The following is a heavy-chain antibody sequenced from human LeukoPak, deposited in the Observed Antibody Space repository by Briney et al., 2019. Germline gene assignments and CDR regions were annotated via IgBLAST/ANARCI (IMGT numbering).Heavy chain of an antibody. CDR3: ARDRSKVTAYDDALDI. D-gene: IGHD2-21*02. CDR1: EFTFSSFE. CDR2: ISDVGDTQ. J-gene: IGHJ3*02. V-gene: IGHV3-48*03. Sequence: RGSLRLSCVASEFTFSSFELNWVRQAPGKGLEWISYISDVGDTQHYADSVKGRFTISRDNARNSLFLQMNSLTAEDTGVYYCARDRSKVTAYDDALDIWGQGTMVIVSS.